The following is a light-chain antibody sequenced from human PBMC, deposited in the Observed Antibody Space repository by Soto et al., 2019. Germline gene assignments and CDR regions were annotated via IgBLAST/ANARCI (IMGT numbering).Light chain of an antibody. CDR1: QSVSSN. V-gene: IGKV3-15*01. CDR2: GAS. J-gene: IGKJ4*01. Sequence: ERVMTQSPATLSVSPGERATLSCRASQSVSSNLAWYQQKPGQAPRLLIYGASTRATGIPARFSGSESGTEFTLTISSLQSEDFAVYYCQQYNNWPLTFGGGTKVDIK. CDR3: QQYNNWPLT.